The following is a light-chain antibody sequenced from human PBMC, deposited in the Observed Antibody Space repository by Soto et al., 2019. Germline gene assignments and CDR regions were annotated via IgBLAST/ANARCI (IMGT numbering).Light chain of an antibody. V-gene: IGKV1-5*03. CDR2: QAS. Sequence: DIQMTQSPSTLSASVGDRVSITCRASQSISRQLAWYQQKPGKAPNLQIYQASNLETGVPSRVTGSGSGTDFTLTISSLQPGELASYYCLQYQSYWTFGQGTKVEVK. J-gene: IGKJ1*01. CDR1: QSISRQ. CDR3: LQYQSYWT.